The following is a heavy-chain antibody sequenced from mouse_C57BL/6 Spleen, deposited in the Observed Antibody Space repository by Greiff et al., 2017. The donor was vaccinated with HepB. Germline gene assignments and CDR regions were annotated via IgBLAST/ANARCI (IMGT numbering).Heavy chain of an antibody. CDR3: TRDDGSSYDY. CDR1: GFTFSSYA. Sequence: EVQGVESGAGLVKPGGSLKLSCAASGFTFSSYAMSWVRQTPEKRLEWVAYISSGGDYIYYADTVKGRFTISRDNARNTLYLQMSSLKSEDTAMYYCTRDDGSSYDYWGQGTTLTVSS. CDR2: ISSGGDYI. D-gene: IGHD1-1*01. V-gene: IGHV5-9-1*02. J-gene: IGHJ2*01.